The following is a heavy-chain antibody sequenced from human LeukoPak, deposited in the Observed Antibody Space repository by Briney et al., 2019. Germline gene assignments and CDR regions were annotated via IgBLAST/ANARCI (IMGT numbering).Heavy chain of an antibody. D-gene: IGHD4-17*01. CDR1: GGSFSGYY. Sequence: SETLSLTCAVYGGSFSGYYWSRIRQPPGKGVEWIGEINHSGSTNYNPSLTSRVTISVDTSKNQFSLKLSSVAAADTAVYYCARGRVRFRTVTTQRLYYFDYWGQGTLVTVSS. CDR3: ARGRVRFRTVTTQRLYYFDY. CDR2: INHSGST. V-gene: IGHV4-34*01. J-gene: IGHJ4*02.